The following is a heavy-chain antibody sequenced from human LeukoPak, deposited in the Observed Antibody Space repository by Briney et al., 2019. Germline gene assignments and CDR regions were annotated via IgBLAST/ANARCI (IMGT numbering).Heavy chain of an antibody. D-gene: IGHD3-16*02. CDR3: ARGTAGYHSSYFDY. V-gene: IGHV3-74*01. J-gene: IGHJ4*02. CDR2: INSDGSAT. CDR1: GFTFGSPW. Sequence: PGGSLRLSCAASGFTFGSPWMHWVRQAPGKGLVWVSRINSDGSATAYADSVKGRFTISRDSAENTLYLQMNSLRAEDTAVYYCARGTAGYHSSYFDYWGQGTLVTVSS.